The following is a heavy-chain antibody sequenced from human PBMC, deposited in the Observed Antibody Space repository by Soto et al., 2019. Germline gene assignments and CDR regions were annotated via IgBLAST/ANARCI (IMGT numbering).Heavy chain of an antibody. Sequence: SQTLSLTCAISGDSVSSNSAAWNWIRQSPSRGLEWLGRTYYRSKWYNDYAVSVKSRITINPDTSKNQFSLQLNSVTPEDTAVYYCAGAVDTAMVTSPAWFDHWGQGTLVTVSS. D-gene: IGHD5-18*01. V-gene: IGHV6-1*01. CDR2: TYYRSKWYN. CDR3: AGAVDTAMVTSPAWFDH. J-gene: IGHJ5*02. CDR1: GDSVSSNSAA.